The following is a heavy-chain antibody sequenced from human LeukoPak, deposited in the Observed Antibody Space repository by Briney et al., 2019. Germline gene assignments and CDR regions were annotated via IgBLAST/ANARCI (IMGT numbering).Heavy chain of an antibody. CDR3: ARGARYGSGNYYFGY. V-gene: IGHV1-2*02. J-gene: IGHJ4*02. CDR2: INPNSGGT. CDR1: GYTFTGYY. Sequence: ASVKVSCKASGYTFTGYYMHWVRQAPGQGLEWMGWINPNSGGTNYAQKFQGRVTMTRDTSISTAYMELSRLRSDDTAVYYCARGARYGSGNYYFGYWGQGTLIIVSS. D-gene: IGHD3-10*01.